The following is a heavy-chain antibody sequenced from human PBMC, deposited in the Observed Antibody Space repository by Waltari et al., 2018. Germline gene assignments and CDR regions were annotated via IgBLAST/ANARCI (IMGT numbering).Heavy chain of an antibody. V-gene: IGHV1-3*01. Sequence: QGQLVQSGAEVKKPGASVKVSCRASGYTFTTFPIHWVRQAPGQRLEWMGWINAGNGYTKHSQKFQGRVTITRDTTATTAYMELTSLRSEDTAVDYCARQAGGVVYWGQGTLVTVSS. J-gene: IGHJ4*02. CDR1: GYTFTTFP. D-gene: IGHD2-8*02. CDR3: ARQAGGVVY. CDR2: INAGNGYT.